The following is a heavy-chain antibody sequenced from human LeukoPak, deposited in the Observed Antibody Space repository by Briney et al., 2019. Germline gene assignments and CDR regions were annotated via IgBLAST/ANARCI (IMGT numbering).Heavy chain of an antibody. J-gene: IGHJ4*01. V-gene: IGHV4-38-2*02. CDR1: AYSISSGHY. Sequence: SETLSLTCSVAAYSISSGHYWGWIRQPPGKGLEWIGNIYHSGSTFYNPSLKSRVTISVDTSKNQFSLRLTSVTAADTAVYYCARDATGLGNYFDFWGHGTLVTVSS. CDR2: IYHSGST. CDR3: ARDATGLGNYFDF. D-gene: IGHD7-27*01.